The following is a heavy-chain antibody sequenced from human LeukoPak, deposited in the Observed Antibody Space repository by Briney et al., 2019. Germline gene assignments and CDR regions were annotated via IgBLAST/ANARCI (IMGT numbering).Heavy chain of an antibody. V-gene: IGHV4-4*07. D-gene: IGHD6-13*01. CDR1: GGSIGSYF. CDR3: ARGYSSSWYSDY. Sequence: SETLSLTCTVSGGSIGSYFWSWIRQPAGKGLEWIGRIYTSGSTNYNPSLKSRVTISVDKSKNQFSLKLSSVTAADTAVYYCARGYSSSWYSDYWGQGTLVTVSS. CDR2: IYTSGST. J-gene: IGHJ4*02.